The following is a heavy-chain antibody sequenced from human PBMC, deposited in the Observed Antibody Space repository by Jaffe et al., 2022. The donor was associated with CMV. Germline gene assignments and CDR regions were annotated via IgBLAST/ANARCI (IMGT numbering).Heavy chain of an antibody. D-gene: IGHD6-13*01. CDR2: IYYSGST. J-gene: IGHJ5*02. V-gene: IGHV4-39*01. CDR3: ARHSGSSRDNWFDP. CDR1: GGSISSSSYY. Sequence: QLQLQESGPGLVKPSETLSLTCTVSGGSISSSSYYWGWIRQPPGKGLEWIGSIYYSGSTYYNPSLKSRVTISVDTSKNQFSLKLSSVTAADTAVYYCARHSGSSRDNWFDPWGQGTLVTVSS.